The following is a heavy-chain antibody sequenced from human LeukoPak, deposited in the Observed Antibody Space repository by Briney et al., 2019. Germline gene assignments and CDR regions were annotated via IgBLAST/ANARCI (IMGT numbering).Heavy chain of an antibody. CDR2: IYYSGST. V-gene: IGHV4-31*03. CDR1: GGSISSGGYY. Sequence: SQTLSLTCTVSGGSISSGGYYWSWIRQHPGQGLEWIGYIYYSGSTYYNPSLKSRVTISVDTSNNQFSLKLSSVTAADTAVYYCASQTETGESYYFDYWGQGTLVTVSS. D-gene: IGHD7-27*01. J-gene: IGHJ4*02. CDR3: ASQTETGESYYFDY.